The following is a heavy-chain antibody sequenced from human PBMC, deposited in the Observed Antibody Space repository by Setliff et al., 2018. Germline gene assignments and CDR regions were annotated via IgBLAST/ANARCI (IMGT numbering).Heavy chain of an antibody. CDR2: INTNTGNP. V-gene: IGHV7-4-1*02. CDR1: GYPFTSYA. D-gene: IGHD3-3*01. J-gene: IGHJ3*02. CDR3: AIVGVTIFGVVDDAFDI. Sequence: ASVKVSCKASGYPFTSYAMNWVRQAPGQGLEWMGWINTNTGNPTYAQGFTGRFVFSLDTSVSTAYLQISSLKAEDTAVYYCAIVGVTIFGVVDDAFDIWGQGTMVTVSS.